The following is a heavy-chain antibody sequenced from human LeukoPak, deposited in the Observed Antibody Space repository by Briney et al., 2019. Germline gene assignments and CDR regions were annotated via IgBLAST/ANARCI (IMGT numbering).Heavy chain of an antibody. Sequence: GEPLKISCKGSGYSFTSYWIGWVRQMPGKGLEWMGIIYPGDSDTRYSPSFQGQVTISADKSISTAYLQWSSLKASDTAMYYCARQGVFDYYDFWNGYVDWGQGTLVTVSS. CDR3: ARQGVFDYYDFWNGYVD. CDR1: GYSFTSYW. J-gene: IGHJ4*02. CDR2: IYPGDSDT. V-gene: IGHV5-51*01. D-gene: IGHD3-3*01.